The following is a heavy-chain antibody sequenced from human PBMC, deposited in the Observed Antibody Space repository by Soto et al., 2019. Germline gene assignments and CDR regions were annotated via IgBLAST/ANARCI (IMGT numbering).Heavy chain of an antibody. Sequence: GASVKVSCKASGGTFSSYTISWVRQAPGQGLEWMGRIIPILGIANYAQKFQGRVTITADKSTSTAYMELSSLRSEDTAVYYCAAALVGYSNYEENVLDYYGMDVWGQGTTVTVSS. CDR2: IIPILGIA. V-gene: IGHV1-69*02. CDR1: GGTFSSYT. D-gene: IGHD4-4*01. J-gene: IGHJ6*02. CDR3: AAALVGYSNYEENVLDYYGMDV.